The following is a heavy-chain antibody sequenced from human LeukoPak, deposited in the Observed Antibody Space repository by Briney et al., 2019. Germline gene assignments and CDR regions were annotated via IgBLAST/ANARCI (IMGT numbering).Heavy chain of an antibody. J-gene: IGHJ5*02. CDR1: GYTFTNYY. CDR3: ARDNSVGDTAWWFDP. D-gene: IGHD1-26*01. CDR2: INPSGDNT. V-gene: IGHV1-46*01. Sequence: ASVKVSCKASGYTFTNYYIHWVRQAPGRGLEWMGIINPSGDNTWYAQKFQGRVTMTRDMSTSTAYMELSSLRSEDTAVYYCARDNSVGDTAWWFDPWGQGTLVTVSS.